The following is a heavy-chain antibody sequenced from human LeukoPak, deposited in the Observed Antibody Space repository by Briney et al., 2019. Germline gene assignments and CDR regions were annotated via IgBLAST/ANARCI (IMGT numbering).Heavy chain of an antibody. V-gene: IGHV3-30-3*01. CDR3: TRAPPTPWFDP. J-gene: IGHJ5*02. Sequence: GRSLRLSCAASGFTFSSYAMHWVRQAPGKGLEWVAVISYDGSNKYYADSVKGRFTISRDNAKNTLYLQMNSLRAEDTAMYYCTRAPPTPWFDPRGPGNL. CDR2: ISYDGSNK. CDR1: GFTFSSYA.